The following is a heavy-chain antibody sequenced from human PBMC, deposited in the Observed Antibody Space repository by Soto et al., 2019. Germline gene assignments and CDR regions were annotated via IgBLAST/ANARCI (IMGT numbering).Heavy chain of an antibody. V-gene: IGHV1-69*06. CDR1: GGTFNTYT. CDR3: ASWRSYSGSYCFDY. D-gene: IGHD1-26*01. CDR2: VVPMYDSV. Sequence: SVKVSCKASGGTFNTYTINWLRQAPGRGLEWVGQVVPMYDSVNYAETFQGRVTITVDKSTSTAYMELTSLRSQDTALYFCASWRSYSGSYCFDYWGQGTLVTVSS. J-gene: IGHJ4*02.